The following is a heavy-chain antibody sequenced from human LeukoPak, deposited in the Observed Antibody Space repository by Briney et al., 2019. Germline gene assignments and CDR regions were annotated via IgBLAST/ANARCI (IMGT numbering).Heavy chain of an antibody. CDR2: LYTSGST. CDR3: ARGARGIFWYFDL. CDR1: GGSINNYY. V-gene: IGHV4-4*07. D-gene: IGHD3-16*01. Sequence: SETLSLTCAVSGGSINNYYWSWIRQPAGKGLEWIGRLYTSGSTNYNPSLKSRVTISVDTSKNQFSLKLSSVTAADTAVHYCARGARGIFWYFDLWGRGTLVTVSS. J-gene: IGHJ2*01.